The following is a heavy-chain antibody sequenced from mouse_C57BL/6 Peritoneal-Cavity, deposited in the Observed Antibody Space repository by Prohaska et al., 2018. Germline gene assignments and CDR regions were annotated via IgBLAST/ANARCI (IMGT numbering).Heavy chain of an antibody. J-gene: IGHJ4*01. CDR3: ARTGDSNYVGLAMDY. Sequence: VQLQQSGAELARPGASVKLSCKASGYTFTSYGISWVKQRTGQGLEWIGEIYPRSGNTYYNEKFKGKATLTADKSSSTAYMELRSLTSEDAEVYFCARTGDSNYVGLAMDYWGQGTSVTVSS. CDR1: GYTFTSYG. V-gene: IGHV1-81*01. CDR2: IYPRSGNT. D-gene: IGHD2-5*01.